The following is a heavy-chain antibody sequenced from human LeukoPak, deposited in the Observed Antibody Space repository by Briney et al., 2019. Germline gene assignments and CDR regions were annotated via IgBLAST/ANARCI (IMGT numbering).Heavy chain of an antibody. CDR1: GYTFTSYY. CDR3: ASENIVGAPSPIGY. V-gene: IGHV1-46*01. D-gene: IGHD1-26*01. Sequence: ASVKVSCKASGYTFTSYYMHWVRQAPGQGLEWMGIINPSGGSTSYAQKFQGRVTMTRDTSISTAYMELSRLRSDDTAVYYCASENIVGAPSPIGYWGQGTLVTVSS. CDR2: INPSGGST. J-gene: IGHJ4*02.